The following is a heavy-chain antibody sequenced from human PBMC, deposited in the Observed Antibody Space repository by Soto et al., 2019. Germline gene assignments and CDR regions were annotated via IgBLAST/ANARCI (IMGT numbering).Heavy chain of an antibody. CDR3: ARERVAAAPALYYFDY. J-gene: IGHJ4*02. Sequence: QVQLVQSGAEVKKPGSSVKVSCKASGGTFSSYAISWVRQAPGQGLEWMGGIIPIFGTANYAQKFRGRVTITADESTSTAYMELSSLRSEDTAVYYCARERVAAAPALYYFDYWGQGTLVTVSS. V-gene: IGHV1-69*12. CDR1: GGTFSSYA. CDR2: IIPIFGTA. D-gene: IGHD6-13*01.